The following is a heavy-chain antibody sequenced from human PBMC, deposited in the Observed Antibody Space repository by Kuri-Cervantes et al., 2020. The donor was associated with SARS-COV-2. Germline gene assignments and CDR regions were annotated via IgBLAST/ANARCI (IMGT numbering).Heavy chain of an antibody. J-gene: IGHJ4*02. CDR2: IWYGGSNK. CDR1: GFTFSSYG. CDR3: AKDLWDIVVVPAPSFDY. Sequence: GESLKISCAASGFTFSSYGMHWVRQAPGKGLEWVAVIWYGGSNKYYADSVKGRFTISRDNSKNTLYLQMNSLRAEDTAVYYCAKDLWDIVVVPAPSFDYWGQGTLVTVSS. V-gene: IGHV3-30*02. D-gene: IGHD2-2*01.